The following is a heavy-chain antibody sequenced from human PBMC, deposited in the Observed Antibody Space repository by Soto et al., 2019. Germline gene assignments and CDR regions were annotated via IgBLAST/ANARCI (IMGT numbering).Heavy chain of an antibody. Sequence: QVHLVQSGAEVKKPGASVKVSCKASGYTFTSYGITWVRQAPGQGLDWMGWISAHNGNTDYAQKLQCRVIVTRDTSTSTSYMELMCLRSNEAAVYYCARGRYGDYWGQGALVTVSS. J-gene: IGHJ4*02. CDR3: ARGRYGDY. D-gene: IGHD1-1*01. V-gene: IGHV1-18*01. CDR1: GYTFTSYG. CDR2: ISAHNGNT.